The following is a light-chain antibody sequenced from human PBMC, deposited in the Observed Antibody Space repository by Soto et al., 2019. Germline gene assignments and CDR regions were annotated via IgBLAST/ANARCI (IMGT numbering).Light chain of an antibody. CDR2: AAS. V-gene: IGKV1-39*01. Sequence: DIQMTQSPSSLSASVGDRVTITCRASQSISSYLNWYQQKPGKAPKLLIYAASSLQSGVPSRFSGRRSGTDFTLTISSLQPSDFATYYCQQYNTYPLTFGGGTKVDIK. CDR3: QQYNTYPLT. J-gene: IGKJ4*01. CDR1: QSISSY.